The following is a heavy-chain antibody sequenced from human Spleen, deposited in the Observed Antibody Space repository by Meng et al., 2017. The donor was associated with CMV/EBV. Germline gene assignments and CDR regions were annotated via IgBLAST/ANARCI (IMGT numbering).Heavy chain of an antibody. CDR2: IDYTERT. V-gene: IGHV4-39*01. Sequence: SGGSISGSGYFWGWVRQPPGKGLEWIGSIDYTERTYYNPSLKSRVSMSVDTSKNQFSLKLSSVVAADAAVYYCARQGGNVVVTHFDFWGQGNLVTVSS. CDR1: GGSISGSGYF. D-gene: IGHD2-21*02. J-gene: IGHJ4*02. CDR3: ARQGGNVVVTHFDF.